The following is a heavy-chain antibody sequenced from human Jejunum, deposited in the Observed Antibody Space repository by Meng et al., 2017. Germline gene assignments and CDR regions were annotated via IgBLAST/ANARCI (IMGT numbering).Heavy chain of an antibody. D-gene: IGHD6-19*01. CDR2: INPNSGGT. CDR3: ARGEYSSGWTAAGGYFDY. Sequence: ASVNVSCKASGYTFTGYYMHWVRQAPGQGLEWMGWINPNSGGTNYAQKFQGRVTMTRDTSISTAYMELSRLRSDDTAVYYCARGEYSSGWTAAGGYFDYWGQGTLVTVSS. CDR1: GYTFTGYY. J-gene: IGHJ4*02. V-gene: IGHV1-2*02.